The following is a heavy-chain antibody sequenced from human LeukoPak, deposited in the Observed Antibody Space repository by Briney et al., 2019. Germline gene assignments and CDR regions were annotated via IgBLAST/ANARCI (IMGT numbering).Heavy chain of an antibody. D-gene: IGHD6-19*01. CDR2: IDPGDTFT. CDR3: ARDGAGVSSWFSH. Sequence: GESLYISCNGSGYSCSSFRFGWEGHVPGKGLEGLGRIDPGDTFTTHRPHLKGPVTISAAKSLSTVYLQWSSLKAADSSIYYSARDGAGVSSWFSHWGQGTLVTVSS. CDR1: GYSCSSFR. V-gene: IGHV5-10-1*01. J-gene: IGHJ4*02.